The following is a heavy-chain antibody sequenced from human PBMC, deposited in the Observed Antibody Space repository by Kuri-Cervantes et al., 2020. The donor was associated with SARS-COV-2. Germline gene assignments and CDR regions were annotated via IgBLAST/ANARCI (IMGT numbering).Heavy chain of an antibody. Sequence: GESLKISCTASEFPFSSFPIYWVRQAPGKGLEWVSSISSSSSYIYYADSVKGRFTISRDNAKNSLYLQMNSLRAEDTAVYYCARDSGSDYWGQGTLVTVSS. D-gene: IGHD3-10*01. V-gene: IGHV3-21*01. CDR1: EFPFSSFP. CDR2: ISSSSSYI. CDR3: ARDSGSDY. J-gene: IGHJ4*02.